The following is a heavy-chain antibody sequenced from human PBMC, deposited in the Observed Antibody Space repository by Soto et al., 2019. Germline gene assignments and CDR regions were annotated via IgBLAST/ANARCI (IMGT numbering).Heavy chain of an antibody. CDR3: AREGYDFWSGYAYYYYYGMDV. CDR1: GFTFSSYA. D-gene: IGHD3-3*01. J-gene: IGHJ6*02. V-gene: IGHV3-30-3*01. Sequence: QVQLVESGGSVVQPGRSLRLSCAASGFTFSSYAMHWVRQAPGKGLEWVAVISYDGSNKYYADSVKGRFTISRDNSKNTLYLQMNSLRADDTAVYYCAREGYDFWSGYAYYYYYGMDVWGQGTTVTVSS. CDR2: ISYDGSNK.